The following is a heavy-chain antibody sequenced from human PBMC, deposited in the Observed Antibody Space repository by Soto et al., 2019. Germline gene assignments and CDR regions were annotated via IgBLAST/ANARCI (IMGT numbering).Heavy chain of an antibody. CDR3: ARRGLPDFYHMYV. CDR2: ISSNGVGT. V-gene: IGHV3-64*01. CDR1: GFTLSGYA. Sequence: EVQLAESGGGLAQPGGSLRLSCAASGFTLSGYAMGWVRQAPGKGLEYVSGISSNGVGTYYANSVQGRFTISRDNSKNAVYLQMGSLRPEDMAVYCRARRGLPDFYHMYVCCKGTTVTASS. D-gene: IGHD2-15*01. J-gene: IGHJ6*03.